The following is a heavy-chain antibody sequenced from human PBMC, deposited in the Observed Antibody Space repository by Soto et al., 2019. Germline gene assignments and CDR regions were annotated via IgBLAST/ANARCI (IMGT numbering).Heavy chain of an antibody. Sequence: ASVEVSCKASGYTFTSYYMHWVRQAPGQGLEWMGIINPSGGSTSYAQKFQGRVTMTRDTSTSTVYMELSSLRSEDTAVYYCARDQGSWYIDYWGQGTLVTVSS. V-gene: IGHV1-46*01. CDR3: ARDQGSWYIDY. CDR2: INPSGGST. CDR1: GYTFTSYY. J-gene: IGHJ4*02. D-gene: IGHD6-13*01.